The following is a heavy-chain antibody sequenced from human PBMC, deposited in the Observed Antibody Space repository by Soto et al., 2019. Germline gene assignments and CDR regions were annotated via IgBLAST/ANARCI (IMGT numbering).Heavy chain of an antibody. CDR2: IYPGDSDT. CDR3: ARLGAIAAAGPNWFDP. V-gene: IGHV5-51*01. Sequence: GESLKISCKGSVYSFTSYWIGWVRQMPGKGLEWMGIIYPGDSDTRYSPSFQGQVTISADKSISTAYLQWSSLKASDTAMYYCARLGAIAAAGPNWFDPWGQGTLVTVSS. J-gene: IGHJ5*02. CDR1: VYSFTSYW. D-gene: IGHD6-13*01.